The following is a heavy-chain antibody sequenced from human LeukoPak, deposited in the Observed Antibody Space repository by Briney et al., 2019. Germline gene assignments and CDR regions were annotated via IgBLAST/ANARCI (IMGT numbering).Heavy chain of an antibody. CDR1: GGSISGYY. J-gene: IGHJ6*03. CDR3: ARRAGAGFGELLIDYYYYMDV. CDR2: INHSGST. Sequence: PSETLSLTCSVSGGSISGYYWSWIRQPPEKGLEWIGEINHSGSTNYNPSLKSRVTISVDTSKNQFSLKLSSVTAADTAVYYCARRAGAGFGELLIDYYYYMDVWGKGTTVTISS. V-gene: IGHV4-34*01. D-gene: IGHD3-10*01.